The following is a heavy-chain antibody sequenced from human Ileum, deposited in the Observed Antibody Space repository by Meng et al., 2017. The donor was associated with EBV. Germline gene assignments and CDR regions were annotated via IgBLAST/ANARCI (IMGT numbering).Heavy chain of an antibody. CDR2: VYHDGAT. Sequence: QVQLQESGLGLVKPSGTLSLTGAVSGDSVSGSDWWSWVRQPPGKGLEWIGEVYHDGATNYHPSLKSRVTISLDKSKNEVNLHLNSLTAADTAVYFCARSSPIVRGLDYWGQGTLVTVSS. J-gene: IGHJ4*02. V-gene: IGHV4-4*02. CDR1: GDSVSGSDW. CDR3: ARSSPIVRGLDY. D-gene: IGHD3-10*01.